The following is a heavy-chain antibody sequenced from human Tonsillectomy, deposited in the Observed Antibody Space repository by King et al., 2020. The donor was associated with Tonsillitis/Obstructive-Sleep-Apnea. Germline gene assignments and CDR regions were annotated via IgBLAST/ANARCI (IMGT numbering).Heavy chain of an antibody. Sequence: VQLQESGPGLVKPSEPLSLTCTVSGGSVCSSSYYWSWIRQPPGKGLEWMAYIYYSGSTNYNPSLKSRVTISCDISKNQFSLRLSSVTAPDTAVYYCARTGYCSGGSCYFSSFDYWGQGNLVTVSS. CDR2: IYYSGST. J-gene: IGHJ4*02. V-gene: IGHV4-61*01. CDR3: ARTGYCSGGSCYFSSFDY. D-gene: IGHD2-15*01. CDR1: GGSVCSSSYY.